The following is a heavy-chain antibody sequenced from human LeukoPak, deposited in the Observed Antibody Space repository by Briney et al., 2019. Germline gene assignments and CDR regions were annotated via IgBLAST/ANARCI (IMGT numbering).Heavy chain of an antibody. CDR2: THHTGSS. J-gene: IGHJ3*02. Sequence: SETLSLTCTVSGDPVSSGDFYWRWLRQSPGRGLQWIAYTHHTGSSNYSPSLRSRVTISMDTSKNQFSLNLNSVTAADTAVYYCARQLAQAEGRAFDIWGQGTKVTVSS. V-gene: IGHV4-61*08. CDR3: ARQLAQAEGRAFDI. CDR1: GDPVSSGDFY. D-gene: IGHD6-19*01.